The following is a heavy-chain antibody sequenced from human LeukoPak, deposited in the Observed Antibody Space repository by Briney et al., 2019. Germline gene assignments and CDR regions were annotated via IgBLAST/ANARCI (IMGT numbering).Heavy chain of an antibody. CDR3: ARDHCTSTGCYENYYYGLDV. CDR1: GYTFTDDY. D-gene: IGHD2-2*01. J-gene: IGHJ6*02. Sequence: ASVKVSCKASGYTFTDDYVQWVRQAPGQGLEWMGWINLNSGGTNYAQKFQGRVTMTRDTSISTAYMELSRLRSDDTAVYYCARDHCTSTGCYENYYYGLDVWGQGTTVTVSS. CDR2: INLNSGGT. V-gene: IGHV1-2*02.